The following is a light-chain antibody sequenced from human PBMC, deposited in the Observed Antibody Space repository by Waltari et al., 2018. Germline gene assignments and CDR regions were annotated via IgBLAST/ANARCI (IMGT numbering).Light chain of an antibody. J-gene: IGLJ3*02. CDR1: SANIGAST. CDR2: SNS. Sequence: QSVLTQPPAASGTPGQRGTTSCSGSSANIGASTVNWYQHPPATAPHLHITRSFTPSPHPPGTAPTPLISSNSHRPSGVPDRFSGSQSGTSASLAISELQSDDEADYYCATWDDSLNGWVFGGGTKLTVL. V-gene: IGLV1-44*01. CDR3: ATWDDSLNGWV.